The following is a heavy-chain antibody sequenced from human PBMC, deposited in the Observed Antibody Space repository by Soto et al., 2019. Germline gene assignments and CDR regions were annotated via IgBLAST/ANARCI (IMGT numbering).Heavy chain of an antibody. Sequence: PGGSLRLSCAASGFTFSDYYVSWIRQAPGKGLVWVSRINTDGSSTAYADSVKGRFTISRDNTKNTLHLQMNSLRAEDTAVYYSVRDRPGSQHYFDYWGLGVLVTVSS. J-gene: IGHJ4*02. CDR1: GFTFSDYY. CDR3: VRDRPGSQHYFDY. CDR2: INTDGSST. D-gene: IGHD3-10*01. V-gene: IGHV3-74*01.